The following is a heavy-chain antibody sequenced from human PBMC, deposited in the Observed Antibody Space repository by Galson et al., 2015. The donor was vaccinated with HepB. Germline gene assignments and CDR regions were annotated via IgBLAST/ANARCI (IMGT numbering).Heavy chain of an antibody. V-gene: IGHV3-21*01. D-gene: IGHD6-13*01. J-gene: IGHJ4*02. Sequence: SLRLSCAASGFTFSSCCTNWVRQAPGKGLEWVSSISSDSSDIYYADSVKGRFTISRDNAKNSLYLQMNSLRDEDTAVYYCARDGINQQLVGFCTYWGQGTLVTVSS. CDR1: GFTFSSCC. CDR2: ISSDSSDI. CDR3: ARDGINQQLVGFCTY.